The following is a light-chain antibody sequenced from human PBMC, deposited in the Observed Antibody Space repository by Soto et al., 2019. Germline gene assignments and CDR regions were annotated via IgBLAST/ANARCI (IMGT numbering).Light chain of an antibody. V-gene: IGLV4-69*01. CDR1: SGHSSYA. CDR3: QTWGTGPLV. J-gene: IGLJ2*01. Sequence: QLVLTQSPSASASLGASVKLTCTLSSGHSSYAIAWHQQQPEKGPRYLMKLNSDGSHSKGDGIPDRFSGSSSGAERYLTISSLQSEDEAAYYCQTWGTGPLVFGGGTKLTVL. CDR2: LNSDGSH.